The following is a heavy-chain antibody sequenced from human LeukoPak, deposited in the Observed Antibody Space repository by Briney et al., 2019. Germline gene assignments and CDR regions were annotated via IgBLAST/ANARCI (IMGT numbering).Heavy chain of an antibody. D-gene: IGHD3-10*01. V-gene: IGHV4-39*01. CDR2: IYYSGST. J-gene: IGHJ5*02. CDR1: GGSISSSSYY. CDR3: ARHELGGSDWFDP. Sequence: SETLSLTCTVSGGSISSSSYYWGWIRQPPGKGLEWIGSIYYSGSTYYNPSLKSRVTISVDTSKNQFSLKLSSVTAADTAVYYCARHELGGSDWFDPWGQGTLVTVSS.